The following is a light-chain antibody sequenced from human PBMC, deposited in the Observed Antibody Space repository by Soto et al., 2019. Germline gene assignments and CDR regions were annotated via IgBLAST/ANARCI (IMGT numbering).Light chain of an antibody. CDR1: KGINSY. Sequence: DIQLTQSPSLLSASVGDRVTITCRASKGINSYLARYQKKAGKAPQLLIYATSTLQTGVPSRFSGSGSGTEFTLTINSVQPEDFVTYYSQRLNNNLQFSFGPGTTVDLK. CDR2: ATS. CDR3: QRLNNNLQFS. V-gene: IGKV1-9*01. J-gene: IGKJ3*01.